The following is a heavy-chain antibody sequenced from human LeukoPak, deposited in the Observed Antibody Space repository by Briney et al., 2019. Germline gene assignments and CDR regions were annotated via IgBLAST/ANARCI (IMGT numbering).Heavy chain of an antibody. CDR2: INHSGST. D-gene: IGHD3-10*01. CDR3: ASFYYGSGSYYDNWFDP. Sequence: SEALSLTCTVSGYSISSGYYWGWIRQPPGKGLEWIGEINHSGSTNYNPSLKSRVTISVDTSKNQFSLKLSSVTAADTAVYYCASFYYGSGSYYDNWFDPWGQGTLVTVSS. CDR1: GYSISSGYY. V-gene: IGHV4-38-2*02. J-gene: IGHJ5*02.